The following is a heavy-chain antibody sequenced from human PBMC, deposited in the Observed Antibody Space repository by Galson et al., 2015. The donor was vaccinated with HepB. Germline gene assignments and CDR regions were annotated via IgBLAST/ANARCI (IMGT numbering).Heavy chain of an antibody. CDR1: GYTLSELS. CDR3: ATGYGSGTHYALRGLY. D-gene: IGHD3-10*01. Sequence: SVKVSCKVSGYTLSELSMHWVRQAPGKGLEWMGGFDPENGETVFAQKFQGRVTMTEDTSTDTAYMELSSLRPEDTAVYYCATGYGSGTHYALRGLYWGQGTLVTVSS. J-gene: IGHJ4*02. CDR2: FDPENGET. V-gene: IGHV1-24*01.